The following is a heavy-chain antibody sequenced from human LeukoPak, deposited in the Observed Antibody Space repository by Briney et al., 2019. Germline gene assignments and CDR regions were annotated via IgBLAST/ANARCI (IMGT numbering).Heavy chain of an antibody. V-gene: IGHV4-59*01. CDR3: ASFSMDAHDYYHDY. CDR1: GGSISSYY. CDR2: IYYSGST. Sequence: SSETLSLTCTVSGGSISSYYWSWIRQPPGKGLEWIGYIYYSGSTNYNPSLKSRVTISVDTSKNQFSLKLSSVTAADTAVYYCASFSMDAHDYYHDYWGQGTLVTVSS. J-gene: IGHJ4*02. D-gene: IGHD3-10*01.